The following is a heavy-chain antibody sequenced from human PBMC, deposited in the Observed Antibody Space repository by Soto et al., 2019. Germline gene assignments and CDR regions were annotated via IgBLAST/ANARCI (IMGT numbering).Heavy chain of an antibody. Sequence: GGSLRLSCAASGFTFSDYYMSWIRQAPGKGLEWVSYISSSGSTIYYADSVKGRFTISRDNAKNSLYLQMNSLRAEDTAVYYCAGDISKGIAARFDYWGQGTLVTVAS. D-gene: IGHD6-6*01. CDR2: ISSSGSTI. CDR1: GFTFSDYY. CDR3: AGDISKGIAARFDY. J-gene: IGHJ4*02. V-gene: IGHV3-11*01.